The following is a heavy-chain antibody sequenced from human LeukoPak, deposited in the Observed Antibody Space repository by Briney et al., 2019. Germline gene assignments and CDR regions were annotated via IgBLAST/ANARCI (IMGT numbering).Heavy chain of an antibody. CDR1: KFTFSSYG. V-gene: IGHV3-30*03. J-gene: IGHJ6*03. CDR3: ARGVTARGFYYYMDI. CDR2: ISYDGTKK. D-gene: IGHD2-21*02. Sequence: GGSLRLSCAASKFTFSSYGMLWVRQAPGKGLEWVALISYDGTKKYYAHSVKGRFTISRDNSKNTLYLQLSSLRPDDTAVYSCARGVTARGFYYYMDIWGNGTTVTISS.